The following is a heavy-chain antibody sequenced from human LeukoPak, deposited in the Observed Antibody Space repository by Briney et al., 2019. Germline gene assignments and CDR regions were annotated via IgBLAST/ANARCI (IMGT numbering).Heavy chain of an antibody. V-gene: IGHV3-74*01. CDR1: GITFGNNW. CDR2: INSDGGGA. Sequence: PGGSLRLSCAASGITFGNNWMHWVRQGPGKGLVWISRINSDGGGAIYADSVKGRFTVSRDKPKNTLYLQMNSLRAEDTAVYYCARDVPHKWFVTWGQGTLVTASS. CDR3: ARDVPHKWFVT. J-gene: IGHJ5*02.